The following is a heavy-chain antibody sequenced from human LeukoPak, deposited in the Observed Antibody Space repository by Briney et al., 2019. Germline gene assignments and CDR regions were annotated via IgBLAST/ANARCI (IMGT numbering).Heavy chain of an antibody. CDR3: ASGRNVGITGTTGAFDI. Sequence: GGSLRLSCAASGFTFSSYSMNWVRQAPGKGLEWVSSITSSSSYIYYADSVKGRFAISRDNAKNSLYLQMNSLGDEDTAVYYRASGRNVGITGTTGAFDIWGQGTMVTVSS. V-gene: IGHV3-21*01. D-gene: IGHD1-7*01. CDR2: ITSSSSYI. CDR1: GFTFSSYS. J-gene: IGHJ3*02.